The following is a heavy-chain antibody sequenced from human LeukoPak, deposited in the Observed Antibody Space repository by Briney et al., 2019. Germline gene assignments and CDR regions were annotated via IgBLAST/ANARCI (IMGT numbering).Heavy chain of an antibody. D-gene: IGHD2-2*01. Sequence: SVKVSCKASGGTFSSYGINWVRQAPGQGLEWMGGITPMFRTSNYAQKFQGRVTITTDESASTTYMELSSLGSEGTAVYYCARGRLGYCSNSGCSFDYWGQGTLVTVSS. J-gene: IGHJ4*02. CDR1: GGTFSSYG. CDR2: ITPMFRTS. V-gene: IGHV1-69*05. CDR3: ARGRLGYCSNSGCSFDY.